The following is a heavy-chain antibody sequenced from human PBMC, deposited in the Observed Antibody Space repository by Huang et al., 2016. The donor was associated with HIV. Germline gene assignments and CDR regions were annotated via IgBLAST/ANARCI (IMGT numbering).Heavy chain of an antibody. CDR1: GGSFSGYY. Sequence: QVQLQQWGAGLLKPSETLSLICAVYGGSFSGYYWSWIRQPPGKGLEWIGEINQSGSTNYNPSLKSRVTISVDTSKNQFSLKLSSVTAADTAVYYCASMSSGWFHYFDYWGQGTLVTVSS. CDR3: ASMSSGWFHYFDY. V-gene: IGHV4-34*01. D-gene: IGHD6-19*01. J-gene: IGHJ4*02. CDR2: INQSGST.